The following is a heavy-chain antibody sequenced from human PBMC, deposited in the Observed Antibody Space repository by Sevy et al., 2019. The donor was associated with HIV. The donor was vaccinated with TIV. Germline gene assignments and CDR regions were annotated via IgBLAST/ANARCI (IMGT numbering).Heavy chain of an antibody. D-gene: IGHD3-10*01. CDR2: ISSSSSYI. CDR3: ARGAYGSGSYYRTGAEYFQH. J-gene: IGHJ1*01. Sequence: GGSLRLSCAASGFTFSSYSMNWVRQAPGKGLEWVSPISSSSSYIYYADSVKGRFTISRDNAKNSLYLQMNSLRAEDTAVYYCARGAYGSGSYYRTGAEYFQHWGQGTLVTVSS. V-gene: IGHV3-21*01. CDR1: GFTFSSYS.